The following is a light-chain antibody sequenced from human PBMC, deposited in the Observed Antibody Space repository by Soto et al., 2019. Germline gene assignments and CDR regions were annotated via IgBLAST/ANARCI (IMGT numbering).Light chain of an antibody. CDR1: QSVSSSY. J-gene: IGKJ4*01. CDR3: QQYGNSPLT. Sequence: EIVLTQSPGTLSLSPGERATLSCRASQSVSSSYLAWYQQRPGQAPRLLIYGASNRATGIPDRFSDSGSGTDFTLTLSRLAPEDFAVYFCQQYGNSPLTFGGGTKVEIK. CDR2: GAS. V-gene: IGKV3-20*01.